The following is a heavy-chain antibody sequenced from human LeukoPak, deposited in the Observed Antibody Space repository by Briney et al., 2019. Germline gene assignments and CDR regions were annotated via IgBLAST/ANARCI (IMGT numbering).Heavy chain of an antibody. V-gene: IGHV4-34*01. J-gene: IGHJ6*02. D-gene: IGHD6-19*01. CDR1: GGSFSGYY. Sequence: SETLSLTCAVYGGSFSGYYWSWIRQPPGKGLEWIGEINHSGSTNYNPSLKSRVTMSVDTSKNQFSLKLSSVTAADTAVYYCAGAIAVAGTVYYYYGMDVWGQGTTVTVSS. CDR3: AGAIAVAGTVYYYYGMDV. CDR2: INHSGST.